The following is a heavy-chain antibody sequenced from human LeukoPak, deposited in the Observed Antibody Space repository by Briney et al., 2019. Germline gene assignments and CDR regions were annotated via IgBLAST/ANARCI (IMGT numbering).Heavy chain of an antibody. V-gene: IGHV1-18*01. CDR2: ISAYNGNT. CDR1: DYTFTSYG. D-gene: IGHD3-9*01. CDR3: ARARYDILTGYYDAFDI. J-gene: IGHJ3*02. Sequence: ASVKASCKASDYTFTSYGISWVRQAPGQGLEWMGRISAYNGNTNYAQNLQGRVTMTTDTSTSTAYMELRSLRSDDTAVYYCARARYDILTGYYDAFDIWGQGTMVTVSS.